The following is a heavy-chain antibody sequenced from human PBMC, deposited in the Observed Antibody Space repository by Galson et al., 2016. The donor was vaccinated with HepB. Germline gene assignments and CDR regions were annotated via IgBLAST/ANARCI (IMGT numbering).Heavy chain of an antibody. CDR3: ARGGLYWGGYVGDH. Sequence: SLRLSCAASGFVFSTYGMSWVRQAPGKGLEWVSAIDGSGYSTYYADSVKGRFTSSRDNSKNTVYLQTNSLRDEDTAVYYCARGGLYWGGYVGDHWGQGTLVTVSS. D-gene: IGHD2-21*01. CDR1: GFVFSTYG. CDR2: IDGSGYST. J-gene: IGHJ4*02. V-gene: IGHV3-23*01.